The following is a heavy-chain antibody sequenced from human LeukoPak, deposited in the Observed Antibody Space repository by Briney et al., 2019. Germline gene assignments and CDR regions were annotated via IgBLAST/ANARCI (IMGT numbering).Heavy chain of an antibody. D-gene: IGHD2-8*01. CDR3: AKNAAGIVLMIYAPLDS. V-gene: IGHV3-23*01. Sequence: GGYLRLSCAASGFTFGMYAMSWVRQAPGKGLEWVSTLSGSGGSTYYADSVKGRFTISGDESKNTLSLQMNSLRPEDTAVYYCAKNAAGIVLMIYAPLDSWGQGTLVTVSS. CDR2: LSGSGGST. J-gene: IGHJ4*02. CDR1: GFTFGMYA.